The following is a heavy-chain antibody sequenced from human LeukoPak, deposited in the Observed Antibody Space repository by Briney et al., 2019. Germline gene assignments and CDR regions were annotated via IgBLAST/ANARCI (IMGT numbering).Heavy chain of an antibody. CDR3: ARVPPSVFLAKRYYYDSSGISTGWFDP. D-gene: IGHD3-22*01. CDR2: ISAFNGNT. V-gene: IGHV1-18*01. Sequence: ASVKVSCKASGYTFTSYGISWVRQAPGQGLERVGWISAFNGNTNYAQKLQGRVTMTTDTSTSTAYMELRSLRSDDTAVYYCARVPPSVFLAKRYYYDSSGISTGWFDPWGQGTLVTVSS. J-gene: IGHJ5*02. CDR1: GYTFTSYG.